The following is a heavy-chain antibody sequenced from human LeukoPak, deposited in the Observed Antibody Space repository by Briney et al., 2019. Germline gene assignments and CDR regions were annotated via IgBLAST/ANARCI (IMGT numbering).Heavy chain of an antibody. CDR1: GYTFTSYY. CDR2: INPSGGST. Sequence: ASVKVSCKASGYTFTSYYMHWVRQAPGQGLEWMGKINPSGGSTSYAQKFQGRVTMTRDTSTSTVYMELCSLRSEDTAVYYCARDPPSRGDYWGQGTLVTVSS. J-gene: IGHJ4*02. CDR3: ARDPPSRGDY. V-gene: IGHV1-46*01. D-gene: IGHD5-24*01.